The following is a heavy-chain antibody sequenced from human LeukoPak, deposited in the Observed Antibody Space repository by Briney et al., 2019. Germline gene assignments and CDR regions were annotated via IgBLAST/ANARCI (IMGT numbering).Heavy chain of an antibody. CDR2: ISSSSSTI. V-gene: IGHV3-48*01. J-gene: IGHJ4*02. CDR1: GFTFSSYW. CDR3: ARDLGYSYGVYFDY. D-gene: IGHD5-18*01. Sequence: SGGSLRLSCAASGFTFSSYWMSWVRQAPGKGLEWVSYISSSSSTIYYADSVKGRFTISRDNAKNSLYLQMNSLRAEDTAVYYCARDLGYSYGVYFDYWGQGTLVTVSS.